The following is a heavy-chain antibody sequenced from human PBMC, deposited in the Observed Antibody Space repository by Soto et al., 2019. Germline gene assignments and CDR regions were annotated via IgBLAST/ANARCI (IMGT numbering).Heavy chain of an antibody. CDR2: INPSGGST. J-gene: IGHJ4*02. CDR3: ARDRAEWELGTGGVYFDY. D-gene: IGHD1-26*01. Sequence: QVQLVQSGAEVKKPGASVKVSCKASGYTFTSYYMHWVRQAPGQGLEWMGIINPSGGSTSYAEKFQGKVTRTRDTSTSTVYMELSSLRSEDTAVYYCARDRAEWELGTGGVYFDYWGQGTLVTVSS. V-gene: IGHV1-46*01. CDR1: GYTFTSYY.